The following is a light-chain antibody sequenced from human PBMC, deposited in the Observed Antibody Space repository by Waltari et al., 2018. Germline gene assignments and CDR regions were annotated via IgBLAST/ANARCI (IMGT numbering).Light chain of an antibody. CDR3: QIYASLQGT. Sequence: VLTQSPGTLSLSPGERATLSCTASDSVGRYLAWYQQKPGHAPRLLIYHASNRATGIPDRFSGSGPGTDFSLTISRLEPDDSVVYDCQIYASLQGTFGQGTKVEI. CDR1: DSVGRY. J-gene: IGKJ1*01. CDR2: HAS. V-gene: IGKV3-20*01.